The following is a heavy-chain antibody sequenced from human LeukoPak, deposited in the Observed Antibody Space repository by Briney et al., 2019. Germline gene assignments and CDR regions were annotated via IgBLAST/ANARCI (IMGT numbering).Heavy chain of an antibody. CDR3: AKDNLKLVVTTPHGMDV. V-gene: IGHV3-74*01. CDR1: GFTLRNYW. Sequence: GGSLRLSCAASGFTLRNYWMHWVRQAPGKGLVWVSRINIDGSSISYADSMKGRLTISRDNAKNTLYLQMNSLRAEDTAVYYCAKDNLKLVVTTPHGMDVWGQGTTVTVSS. D-gene: IGHD3-22*01. CDR2: INIDGSSI. J-gene: IGHJ6*02.